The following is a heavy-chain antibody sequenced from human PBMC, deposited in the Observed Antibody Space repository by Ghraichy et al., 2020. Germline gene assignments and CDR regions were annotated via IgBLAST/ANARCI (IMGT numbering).Heavy chain of an antibody. CDR3: ARAPVVPAAKSDF. CDR1: GYTFTNYG. Sequence: ASVKVSCKASGYTFTNYGIYWVRQAPGQGLEWMAWISAYNGDTKYAQKFQGRFTVTTDTSTSTAYMELRTLTSDDTAVYYCARAPVVPAAKSDFWGQGTLVTVFS. V-gene: IGHV1-18*04. J-gene: IGHJ4*02. D-gene: IGHD2-2*01. CDR2: ISAYNGDT.